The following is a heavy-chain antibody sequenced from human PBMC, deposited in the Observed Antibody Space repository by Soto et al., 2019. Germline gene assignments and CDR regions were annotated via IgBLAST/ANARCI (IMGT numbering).Heavy chain of an antibody. CDR2: ISSIISAK. CDR1: GFTLSTYN. J-gene: IGHJ4*02. CDR3: ARDQGSGTYSFDY. D-gene: IGHD6-25*01. V-gene: IGHV3-48*02. Sequence: EVQLVESGGDLVQPGGSLRLSCAASGFTLSTYNMNWVRQAPGKGLEWISYISSIISAKYYSDSVKGRFTISRDNAKNSLYLQMNSLRDEDTAVYYCARDQGSGTYSFDYWCQGTLVTVSS.